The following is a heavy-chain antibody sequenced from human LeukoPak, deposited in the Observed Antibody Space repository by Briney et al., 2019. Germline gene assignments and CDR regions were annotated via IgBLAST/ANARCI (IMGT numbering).Heavy chain of an antibody. CDR2: LSYDGSDK. J-gene: IGHJ4*02. Sequence: GGSLRLSCSASGFTFSSYSMHWVRQAPGKGLEWVAVLSYDGSDKYYADSVKGRFTISRDNSKNTLYLQMNSLRTEDTAVYYCAKGATPSTERIDYWGQGTLVTVSS. CDR3: AKGATPSTERIDY. D-gene: IGHD5-12*01. CDR1: GFTFSSYS. V-gene: IGHV3-30*04.